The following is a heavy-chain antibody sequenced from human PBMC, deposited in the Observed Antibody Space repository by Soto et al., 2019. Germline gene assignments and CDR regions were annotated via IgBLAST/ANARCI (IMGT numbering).Heavy chain of an antibody. J-gene: IGHJ5*02. CDR1: GFTFSSYW. D-gene: IGHD2-2*01. CDR2: INSGGSSI. CDR3: AKTGYCSSTSCRWFDP. Sequence: GSLRLSCAASGFTFSSYWMHWVRQAPGKGLKWVSGINSGGSSIYYADSVKGRFTISRDNAKNTLYLQMNSLRAEDTAVYYCAKTGYCSSTSCRWFDPWGQGTLVTVSS. V-gene: IGHV3-74*01.